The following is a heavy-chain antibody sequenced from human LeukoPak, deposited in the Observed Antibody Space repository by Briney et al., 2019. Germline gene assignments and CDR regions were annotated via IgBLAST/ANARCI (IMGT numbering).Heavy chain of an antibody. Sequence: PSETLSLTCAVYGGSFSGYYWSWIRQPPGKGLEWIGEVKYTGSTNCNPSLKSRVTISLDMSKNQFFLMLTSVTAADTAVYYCARGPPLNPGDYDSSGYYYFDYWGQGTLVTVSS. CDR3: ARGPPLNPGDYDSSGYYYFDY. CDR1: GGSFSGYY. D-gene: IGHD3-22*01. J-gene: IGHJ4*02. V-gene: IGHV4-34*01. CDR2: VKYTGST.